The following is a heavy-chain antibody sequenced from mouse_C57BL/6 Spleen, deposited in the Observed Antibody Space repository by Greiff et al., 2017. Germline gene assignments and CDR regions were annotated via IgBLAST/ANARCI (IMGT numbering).Heavy chain of an antibody. J-gene: IGHJ2*01. D-gene: IGHD1-1*01. CDR2: IDPETGGT. CDR3: TRNYGSSYPFDY. CDR1: GYTFTDYE. V-gene: IGHV1-15*01. Sequence: QVQLQQSGAELVRPGASVTLSCKASGYTFTDYEMHWVKQTPVHGLEWIGAIDPETGGTAYNQKFKGKAILTADKSSSTAYMELRSLTSEDSAVNYCTRNYGSSYPFDYWGQGTTLTVSS.